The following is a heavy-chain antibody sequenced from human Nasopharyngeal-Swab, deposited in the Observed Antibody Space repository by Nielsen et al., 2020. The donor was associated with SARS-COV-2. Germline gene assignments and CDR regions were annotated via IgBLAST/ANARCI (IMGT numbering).Heavy chain of an antibody. D-gene: IGHD3-22*01. V-gene: IGHV1-46*01. CDR3: AIHSSLLMDF. CDR1: GYTFTTSY. CDR2: INPSGGST. J-gene: IGHJ6*03. Sequence: ASVKVSCKASGYTFTTSYMHWVRQTPGQGLEWMGIINPSGGSTNYAQKFQGRVTMTRDTSTSTVYMELSSLRSEDTAVYYCAIHSSLLMDFWGKGTTVTVSS.